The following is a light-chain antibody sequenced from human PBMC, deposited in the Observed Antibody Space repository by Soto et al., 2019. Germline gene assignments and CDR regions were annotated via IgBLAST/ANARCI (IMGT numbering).Light chain of an antibody. V-gene: IGKV1-12*01. CDR1: QARSTW. CDR2: AAS. J-gene: IGKJ1*01. CDR3: QQANSFPRA. Sequence: DIQMTQSPTSVSASVGDRVTITCRASQARSTWLAWYQQKLGKAPKLLIYAASNLQTLVPSRFSGSGSETDFTLTISSLQPEDFATYYCQQANSFPRAFGQGTKVQI.